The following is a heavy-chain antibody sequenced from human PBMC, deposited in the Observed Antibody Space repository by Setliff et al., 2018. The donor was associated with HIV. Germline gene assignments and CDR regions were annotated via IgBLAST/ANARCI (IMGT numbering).Heavy chain of an antibody. Sequence: PGGSLRLSCAASGFTFSSYWMHWVRQAPGKGLVWVSHISHDGSSTNYADSVKGRFTISRDNAKSSLYLQMDSLRAEDTAVYYCTRNEIWGQGTLVTVSS. CDR1: GFTFSSYW. D-gene: IGHD1-1*01. J-gene: IGHJ4*02. CDR2: ISHDGSST. V-gene: IGHV3-74*01. CDR3: TRNEI.